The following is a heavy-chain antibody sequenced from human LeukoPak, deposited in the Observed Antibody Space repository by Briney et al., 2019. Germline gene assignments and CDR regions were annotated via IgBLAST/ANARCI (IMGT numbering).Heavy chain of an antibody. CDR1: GFTFSSYA. CDR2: ISGSGGST. V-gene: IGHV3-23*01. J-gene: IGHJ6*02. D-gene: IGHD1-7*01. CDR3: AKDGKDDELYYYYYGMDV. Sequence: GGSLRLSCAASGFTFSSYAMSWVRQAPGKGLEWVSAISGSGGSTYYADSVKGRFTISRDNSKNTLYLQMNSLRAEDTAVYYCAKDGKDDELYYYYYGMDVWGQGTTVTVSS.